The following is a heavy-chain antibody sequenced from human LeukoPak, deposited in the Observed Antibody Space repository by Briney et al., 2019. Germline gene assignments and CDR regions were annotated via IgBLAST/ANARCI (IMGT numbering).Heavy chain of an antibody. D-gene: IGHD1-26*01. Sequence: APVKVSCKASGYTFTGYYMHWVRQAPGQGLEWMGWISAYNGNTNYAQKLQGRVTMTTDTSTSTAYMELRSLRSDDTAVYYCARALSIVGATTLDYWGQGTLVTVSS. CDR1: GYTFTGYY. V-gene: IGHV1-18*04. J-gene: IGHJ4*02. CDR3: ARALSIVGATTLDY. CDR2: ISAYNGNT.